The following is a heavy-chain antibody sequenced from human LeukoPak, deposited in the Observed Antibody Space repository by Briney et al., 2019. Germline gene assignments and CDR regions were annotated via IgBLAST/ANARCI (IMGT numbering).Heavy chain of an antibody. V-gene: IGHV3-21*01. CDR3: ARGGTYSSSWYLDY. CDR1: GFTFTSYS. J-gene: IGHJ4*02. CDR2: ISSSSSYI. D-gene: IGHD6-13*01. Sequence: PGGSLRLSCAASGFTFTSYSMNWVRQAPGKGLGWVSSISSSSSYIYYADSVKGRFTISRDNAKNSLYLQMNSLRAEDTAVYYCARGGTYSSSWYLDYWGQGTLVTVSS.